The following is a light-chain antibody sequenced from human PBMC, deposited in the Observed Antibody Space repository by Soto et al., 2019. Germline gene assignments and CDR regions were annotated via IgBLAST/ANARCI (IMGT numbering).Light chain of an antibody. CDR1: SGHSTYI. CDR3: ETWYSNTHKV. J-gene: IGLJ3*02. V-gene: IGLV4-60*02. Sequence: QPVLTQSSSASASLGSSVKLTCILSSGHSTYIIAWHQQQPGKAPRFLMTLDRSGSYNRGSGVPDRFSGSSSGADRYLTISNLQYEYERDYYCETWYSNTHKVFGGGTQLTVL. CDR2: LDRSGSY.